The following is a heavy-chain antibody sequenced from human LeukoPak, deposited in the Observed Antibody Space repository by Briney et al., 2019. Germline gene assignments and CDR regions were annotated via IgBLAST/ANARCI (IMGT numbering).Heavy chain of an antibody. CDR2: MNQDGSDK. D-gene: IGHD3-16*01. CDR1: GFTFSDSW. CDR3: ATYTHWVAGDV. Sequence: GGSLRLSCAASGFTFSDSWMSWVRQAPGKGLEWVANMNQDGSDKDYVDSVKGRFTISRDNARNSPYLQMGSLRAEDTAVYYCATYTHWVAGDVWGQGTTVTVSS. V-gene: IGHV3-7*01. J-gene: IGHJ6*02.